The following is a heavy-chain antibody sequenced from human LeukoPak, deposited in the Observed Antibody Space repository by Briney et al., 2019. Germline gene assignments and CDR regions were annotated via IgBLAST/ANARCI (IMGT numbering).Heavy chain of an antibody. V-gene: IGHV3-7*01. CDR2: IKEDVSEK. Sequence: GGSLRLSCAASGFTFSNYWISWVRQAPGKGLEWVANIKEDVSEKYYVDSVKGRFTISRDNAKNSLYLQMNSMRAEDTAIYYCTRFVRGVTQSSYDSWGQGTLVTVSS. CDR1: GFTFSNYW. CDR3: TRFVRGVTQSSYDS. J-gene: IGHJ4*02. D-gene: IGHD3-10*02.